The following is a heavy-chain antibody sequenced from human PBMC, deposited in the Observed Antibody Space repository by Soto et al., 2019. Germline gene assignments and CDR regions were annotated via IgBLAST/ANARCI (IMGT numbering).Heavy chain of an antibody. Sequence: GGSLRLSCAASGFTFNSYNMNWVRQAPGKGLEWVSFISSSISYIYYADSVKGRFTISRDNAKNSLYLQMNSLRAEDTAVYYCARSGPYYDSTEYFDYWGQGTLVTVSS. CDR1: GFTFNSYN. V-gene: IGHV3-21*01. CDR2: ISSSISYI. D-gene: IGHD3-22*01. CDR3: ARSGPYYDSTEYFDY. J-gene: IGHJ4*02.